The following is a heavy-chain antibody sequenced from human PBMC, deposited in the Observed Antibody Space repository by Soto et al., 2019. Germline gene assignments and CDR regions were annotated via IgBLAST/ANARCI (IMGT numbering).Heavy chain of an antibody. CDR1: GGSISSGGYS. Sequence: SETLSLTCAVSGGSISSGGYSWSWIRQPPGKGLEWIGYIYHSGSTYYNPSLKSRVTISVDTSKNQFSLKLSSVTAADTAVYYCAIQGLYSGYDPGFIHTRYYMDVWGKGTTVTVSS. V-gene: IGHV4-30-2*01. CDR3: AIQGLYSGYDPGFIHTRYYMDV. J-gene: IGHJ6*03. CDR2: IYHSGST. D-gene: IGHD5-12*01.